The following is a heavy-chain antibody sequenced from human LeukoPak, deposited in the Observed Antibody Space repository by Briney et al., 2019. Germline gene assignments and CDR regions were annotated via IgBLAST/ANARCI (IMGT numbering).Heavy chain of an antibody. J-gene: IGHJ4*02. D-gene: IGHD3-16*02. CDR1: GYTFTNYA. Sequence: ASVKVSCKASGYTFTNYAMHWVRQAPGQRLEWMGWINPVNGDIKYSQKFQGRVTITRDTSASTAYMELSSLRSEDTAVYYCARTYYGYVWGSYRFWGQGTLVTVSS. V-gene: IGHV1-3*01. CDR2: INPVNGDI. CDR3: ARTYYGYVWGSYRF.